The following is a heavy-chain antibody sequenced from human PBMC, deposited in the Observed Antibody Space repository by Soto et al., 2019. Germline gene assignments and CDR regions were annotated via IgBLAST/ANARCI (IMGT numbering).Heavy chain of an antibody. D-gene: IGHD2-2*01. J-gene: IGHJ4*02. Sequence: EVQLLESGGGLVQPGGSLRLSCAASGFTFSSYVMSWVRQAPGMGLEWVSGIIGRGTSTYDADSVKGRFTISRDNSKNTLFLQLNSLSAEDTAVYYCAKGKGLTVSSTNYWGQGTLVTVSS. CDR1: GFTFSSYV. CDR2: IIGRGTST. V-gene: IGHV3-23*01. CDR3: AKGKGLTVSSTNY.